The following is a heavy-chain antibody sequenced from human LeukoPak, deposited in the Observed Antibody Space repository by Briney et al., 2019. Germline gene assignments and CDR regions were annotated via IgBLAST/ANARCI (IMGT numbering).Heavy chain of an antibody. CDR2: VSAYNGNT. Sequence: ASVKVSCKASGYTFTSYGISWVRQAPGQGLEWMGWVSAYNGNTNYAQKLQGRVTMTTDTSTSTAYMELRSLRSDDTAVYYCARFYDSSGYRYSDYWGQGTLVTVSS. D-gene: IGHD3-22*01. CDR3: ARFYDSSGYRYSDY. V-gene: IGHV1-18*01. J-gene: IGHJ4*02. CDR1: GYTFTSYG.